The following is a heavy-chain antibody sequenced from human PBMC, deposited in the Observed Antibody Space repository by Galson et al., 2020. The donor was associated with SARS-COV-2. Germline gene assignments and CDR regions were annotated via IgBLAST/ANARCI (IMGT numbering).Heavy chain of an antibody. J-gene: IGHJ4*02. Sequence: GGSLRLSCAASGFTFNTYAMSWVRQAPGKGLEWVSSITDNGGRTYYADSVKGRFTISRDNSKDTVSLQMNSLRVEDTALYYCANQRSGNSRYWGQGTLVTVSS. D-gene: IGHD1-26*01. CDR2: ITDNGGRT. V-gene: IGHV3-23*01. CDR1: GFTFNTYA. CDR3: ANQRSGNSRY.